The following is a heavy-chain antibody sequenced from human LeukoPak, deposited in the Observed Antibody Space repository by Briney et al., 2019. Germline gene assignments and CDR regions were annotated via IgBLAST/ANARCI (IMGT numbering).Heavy chain of an antibody. Sequence: GGSLRLSCAASGFTFSSYAMPRVRQAPGKGLEWVAVISYDGSNKYYADSVKGRFTISRDNSKNTLCLQMNSLRAEDTAVYYCAREGGGSYFIDYWGQGTLVTVSS. V-gene: IGHV3-30*01. J-gene: IGHJ4*02. CDR1: GFTFSSYA. CDR3: AREGGGSYFIDY. CDR2: ISYDGSNK. D-gene: IGHD1-26*01.